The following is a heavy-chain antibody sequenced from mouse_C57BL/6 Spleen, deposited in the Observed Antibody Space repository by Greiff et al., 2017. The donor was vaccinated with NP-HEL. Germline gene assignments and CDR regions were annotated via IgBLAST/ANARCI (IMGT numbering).Heavy chain of an antibody. CDR1: GFNIKDDY. CDR3: TTYYYGSGSDPYYFDY. CDR2: IDPENGDT. Sequence: EVQLQQSGAELVRPGASVKLSCTASGFNIKDDYMHWVKQRPEQGLEWIGWIDPENGDTEYASKFQGKATISADTSSNTAYLQLSSLTSEDTAVYYCTTYYYGSGSDPYYFDYWGQGTTLTVSS. J-gene: IGHJ2*01. D-gene: IGHD1-1*01. V-gene: IGHV14-4*01.